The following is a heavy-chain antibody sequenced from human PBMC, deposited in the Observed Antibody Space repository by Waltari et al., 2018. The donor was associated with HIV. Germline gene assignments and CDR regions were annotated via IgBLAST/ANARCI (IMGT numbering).Heavy chain of an antibody. J-gene: IGHJ2*01. D-gene: IGHD2-2*01. CDR3: ARAGVVPALFDL. Sequence: QVQLQESGPGLLKPSETLSLTCVVSGYSLHSDYNWGWIRPPPGRGLEWIGSVYHSGSTFHNPSLNSRVTISIDTSKSQFSLKLSSVTAADTAVYYCARAGVVPALFDLWGRGTLVTVSS. CDR1: GYSLHSDYN. V-gene: IGHV4-38-2*01. CDR2: VYHSGST.